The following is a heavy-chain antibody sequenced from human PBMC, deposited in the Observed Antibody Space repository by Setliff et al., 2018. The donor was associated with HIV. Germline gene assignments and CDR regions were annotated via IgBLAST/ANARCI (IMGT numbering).Heavy chain of an antibody. V-gene: IGHV1-2*02. Sequence: ASVKVSCKASGYTFTGYYMHWVRQAPGQGLEWMGWINPHSGDTNYAQKFQDRVTMTRDTSVNIAYMQLSRLRSDDTAVYYCARAPTLFGVEYYYYFGMVVWGQGTTVTVSS. J-gene: IGHJ6*02. CDR2: INPHSGDT. CDR1: GYTFTGYY. CDR3: ARAPTLFGVEYYYYFGMVV. D-gene: IGHD3-3*01.